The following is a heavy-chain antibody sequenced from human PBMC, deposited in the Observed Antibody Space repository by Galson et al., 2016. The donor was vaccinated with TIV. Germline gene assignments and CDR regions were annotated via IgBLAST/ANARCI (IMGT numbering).Heavy chain of an antibody. J-gene: IGHJ6*02. CDR3: ARAATSYGSTMGV. CDR2: IKEDGSEK. V-gene: IGHV3-7*03. Sequence: SLRLSCAASEFTLSDYWMSWVRQAPGKGLAWVANIKEDGSEKYYVDSVNGRFTISGDNAKNSLYLQMNNLRAEGSAVYYWARAATSYGSTMGVWGQGTTVVVSS. D-gene: IGHD3-10*01. CDR1: EFTLSDYW.